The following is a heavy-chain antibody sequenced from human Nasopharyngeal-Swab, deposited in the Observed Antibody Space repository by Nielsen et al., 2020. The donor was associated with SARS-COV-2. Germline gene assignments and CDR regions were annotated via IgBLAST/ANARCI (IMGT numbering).Heavy chain of an antibody. CDR1: GYSISSGYY. Sequence: ETLSLTCTVSGYSISSGYYWGWIRQPPGKGLEWIGSIYHSGSTYYNPSLKSRVTISVDTSKNQFSLKLSSVTAADTAVYYCARGGYSSGWVVYWGQGTLVTVSS. CDR3: ARGGYSSGWVVY. D-gene: IGHD6-19*01. J-gene: IGHJ4*02. CDR2: IYHSGST. V-gene: IGHV4-38-2*02.